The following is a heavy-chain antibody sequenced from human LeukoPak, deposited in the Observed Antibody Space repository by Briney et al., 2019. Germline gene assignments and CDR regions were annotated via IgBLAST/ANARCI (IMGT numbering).Heavy chain of an antibody. CDR3: AKSEMATILRSNYFDY. J-gene: IGHJ4*02. D-gene: IGHD5-12*01. CDR2: ISGSGGST. Sequence: QAGGSLRLSCAASGFTFSSYAMSWVRQAPGKGLEWVSAISGSGGSTYYADSVKGRFTISRDNSKNTLYLQMNSLRAEDTAVYYCAKSEMATILRSNYFDYWGQGTLVTVSS. CDR1: GFTFSSYA. V-gene: IGHV3-23*01.